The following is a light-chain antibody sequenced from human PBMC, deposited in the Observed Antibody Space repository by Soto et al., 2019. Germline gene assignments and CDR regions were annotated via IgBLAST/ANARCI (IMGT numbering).Light chain of an antibody. CDR3: QQYGSSPRGT. V-gene: IGKV3-20*01. CDR1: QSVSSSY. J-gene: IGKJ1*01. CDR2: GAS. Sequence: ELVLTQSPGTLSLSPGERATLSCRASQSVSSSYLAWYQQKPGQAPRLLIYGASSRATGIPDRFSGSGSGTDITLTISRLEPEDFAVYYCQQYGSSPRGTFGQGTKVDIK.